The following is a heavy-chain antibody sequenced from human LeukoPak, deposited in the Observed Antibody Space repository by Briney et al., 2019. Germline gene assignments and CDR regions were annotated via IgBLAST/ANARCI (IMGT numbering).Heavy chain of an antibody. CDR3: ARERYGSGSYYTDY. D-gene: IGHD3-10*01. CDR2: IYYSGST. V-gene: IGHV4-59*01. Sequence: SETLSLTCTVSGGSISSCYWSWIRQPPGKGLEWIGYIYYSGSTNYNPSLKSRVTISVDTSKNQFSLKLSSVTAADTAVYYCARERYGSGSYYTDYWGQGTLVTVSS. J-gene: IGHJ4*02. CDR1: GGSISSCY.